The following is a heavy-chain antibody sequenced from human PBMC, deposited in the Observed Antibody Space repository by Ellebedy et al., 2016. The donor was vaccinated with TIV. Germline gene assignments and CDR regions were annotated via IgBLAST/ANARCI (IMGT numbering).Heavy chain of an antibody. CDR1: GFTFRSYA. V-gene: IGHV3-30-3*01. CDR2: ISYDGINK. Sequence: GESLKISCAASGFTFRSYAMHWVRQAPGKGLEWVAVISYDGINKYYADSVKGRFTISRDNSKNTLSLQMNSLSAEDTAVYYCASAAKATVGAIDYWGQGTLVTVSS. J-gene: IGHJ4*02. CDR3: ASAAKATVGAIDY. D-gene: IGHD1-26*01.